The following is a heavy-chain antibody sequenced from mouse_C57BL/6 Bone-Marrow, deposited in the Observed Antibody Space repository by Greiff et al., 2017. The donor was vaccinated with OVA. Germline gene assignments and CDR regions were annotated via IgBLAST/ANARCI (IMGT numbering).Heavy chain of an antibody. CDR3: TGPLTVDY. CDR2: IRLKSDNYAT. CDR1: GFTFSNYW. J-gene: IGHJ2*01. Sequence: EVKLQESGGGLVQPGGSMKLSCVASGFTFSNYWMNWVRQSPEKGLEWVAQIRLKSDNYATHYAESVKGRFTISRDDSKSSVYLQMNNLRAEDTAIYYCTGPLTVDYWGQGTTLTVSS. V-gene: IGHV6-3*01. D-gene: IGHD4-1*01.